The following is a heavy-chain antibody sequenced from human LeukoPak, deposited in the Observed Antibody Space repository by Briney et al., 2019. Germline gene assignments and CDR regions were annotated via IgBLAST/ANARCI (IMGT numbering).Heavy chain of an antibody. D-gene: IGHD3-16*01. CDR3: ARATYYFDY. CDR2: IYHSGST. CDR1: GGSISSYY. V-gene: IGHV4-59*12. J-gene: IGHJ4*02. Sequence: SETLSLTCTVSGGSISSYYWSWIRQPPGKGLEWIGYIYHSGSTYYNPSLKSRVTISVDRSKNQFSLKLSSVTAADTAVYYCARATYYFDYWGQGTLVTVSS.